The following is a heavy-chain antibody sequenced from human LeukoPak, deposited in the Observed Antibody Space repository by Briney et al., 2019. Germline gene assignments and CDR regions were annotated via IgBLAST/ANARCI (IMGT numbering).Heavy chain of an antibody. CDR3: VGEKNYWGTPY. V-gene: IGHV4-59*08. J-gene: IGHJ4*02. Sequence: SETLSLTCTVSGDSLGTYSWSWLRQPPGKGLEYIGYIYYSGSTNYNPSLKSRVTMSVDTSKNQFSLKLNSVTAADTAVYYCVGEKNYWGTPYWGQGTLVTVSS. CDR1: GDSLGTYS. CDR2: IYYSGST. D-gene: IGHD1-7*01.